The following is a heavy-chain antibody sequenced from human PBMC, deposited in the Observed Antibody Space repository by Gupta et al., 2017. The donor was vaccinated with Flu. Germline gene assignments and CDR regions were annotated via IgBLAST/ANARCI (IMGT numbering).Heavy chain of an antibody. CDR1: GGSFSGSY. CDR2: INHSGST. V-gene: IGHV4-34*01. J-gene: IGHJ6*02. CDR3: ARCRVVAATQGHYYYYYGMDV. D-gene: IGHD2-15*01. Sequence: QVQLQQWGAGLLKPSETLSLTCAVYGGSFSGSYWSWIRQPPGKGLEWIGEINHSGSTNYNPSLKSRVTIAVDTSKNQFSLKLSSVTAADTAVYYCARCRVVAATQGHYYYYYGMDVWGQGTTVTVSS.